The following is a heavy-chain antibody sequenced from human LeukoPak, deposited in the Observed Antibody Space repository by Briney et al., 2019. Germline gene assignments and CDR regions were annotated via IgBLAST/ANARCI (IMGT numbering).Heavy chain of an antibody. D-gene: IGHD6-19*01. Sequence: GESLKISCKGSGYSFTSYWIGWVRQMPGKGLEWMGIIYPVDSDTRYSPSFQGQFTISADKSISTAYLQWSSLKASDTAMYYCARGTVAGHNRGWWFDLWGRGTLVTVSS. CDR2: IYPVDSDT. CDR3: ARGTVAGHNRGWWFDL. V-gene: IGHV5-51*01. J-gene: IGHJ2*01. CDR1: GYSFTSYW.